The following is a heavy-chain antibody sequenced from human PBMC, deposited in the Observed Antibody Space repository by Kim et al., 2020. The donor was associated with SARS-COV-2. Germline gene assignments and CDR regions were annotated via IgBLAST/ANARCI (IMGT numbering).Heavy chain of an antibody. CDR3: ARDQSMVRGADWFDP. Sequence: SETLSLTCTVSGGSISSYYWSWIRQPAGKGLEWIGRIYTSGSTNYNPSLKSRVTMSVDTSKNQFSLKLSSVTAADTAVYYCARDQSMVRGADWFDPWGQGTLVTVSS. D-gene: IGHD3-10*01. J-gene: IGHJ5*02. CDR1: GGSISSYY. CDR2: IYTSGST. V-gene: IGHV4-4*07.